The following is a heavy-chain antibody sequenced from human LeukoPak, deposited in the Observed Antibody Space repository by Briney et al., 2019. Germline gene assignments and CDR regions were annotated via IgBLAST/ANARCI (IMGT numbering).Heavy chain of an antibody. D-gene: IGHD1-1*01. CDR1: GGSISSYY. V-gene: IGHV4-59*01. J-gene: IGHJ4*02. CDR2: IYYSGST. Sequence: SETLSLTCTVSGGSISSYYWSWIRQPPGKGLGWIGYIYYSGSTNYSPSLKSRVTISVDTSKNQFSLKLSSVTAADTAVYYCARVTTTFDYWGQGTLVIVSS. CDR3: ARVTTTFDY.